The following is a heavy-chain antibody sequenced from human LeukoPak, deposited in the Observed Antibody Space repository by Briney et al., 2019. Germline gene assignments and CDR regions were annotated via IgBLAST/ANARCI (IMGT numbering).Heavy chain of an antibody. CDR3: ARVVVRGGIDY. D-gene: IGHD3-10*01. CDR2: ISYSGST. V-gene: IGHV4-61*08. Sequence: SETLSLTCSVSGGSISSTGYYWGWIRQPPGKGLEWIGYISYSGSTNYNPSLKSRVTISADTSKNQFSLKLSSVIAADTAVYYCARVVVRGGIDYWGQGTLVTVSS. J-gene: IGHJ4*02. CDR1: GGSISSTGYY.